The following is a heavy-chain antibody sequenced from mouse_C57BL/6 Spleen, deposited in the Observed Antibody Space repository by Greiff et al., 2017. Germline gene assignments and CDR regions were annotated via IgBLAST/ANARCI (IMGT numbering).Heavy chain of an antibody. CDR3: ATRLPFDY. CDR1: GYAFSSSW. J-gene: IGHJ2*01. Sequence: QVQLQQSGPELVKPGASVKISCKASGYAFSSSWMNWVKQRPGKGLEWIGRIYPGDGDTNYNGKFKGKATLTADKSSSTAYMQLSSLTSEGSAVFFCATRLPFDYWGQGTTLTVSS. V-gene: IGHV1-82*01. CDR2: IYPGDGDT.